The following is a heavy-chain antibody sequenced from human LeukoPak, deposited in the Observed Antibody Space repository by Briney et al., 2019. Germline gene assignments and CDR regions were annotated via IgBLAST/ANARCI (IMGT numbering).Heavy chain of an antibody. Sequence: SETLSLTCTVSGRSLSSSSYYWGWLRQPPGKGLEWIGSIYYSGSTYYNPSLKSRVTISVDTCKNQFSLRLSSVAAADTAVYYCARACIAAEGFDPWGQGTLVTVSS. CDR3: ARACIAAEGFDP. CDR1: GRSLSSSSYY. J-gene: IGHJ5*02. D-gene: IGHD6-6*01. V-gene: IGHV4-39*01. CDR2: IYYSGST.